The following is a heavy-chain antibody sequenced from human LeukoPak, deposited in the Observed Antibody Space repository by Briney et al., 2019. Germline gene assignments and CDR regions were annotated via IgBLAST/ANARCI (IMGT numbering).Heavy chain of an antibody. CDR1: GGSINSYY. Sequence: PSETLSLLCTVSGGSINSYYWSWIRQPPGKGLEWIGYIYYSGNTNYNPSLKSRVSISIDTSKNQLSLQLSSVTAADTAVYYCARDRDSSGLRDFDLWGRGTLVTVSA. CDR2: IYYSGNT. CDR3: ARDRDSSGLRDFDL. J-gene: IGHJ2*01. V-gene: IGHV4-59*01. D-gene: IGHD3-22*01.